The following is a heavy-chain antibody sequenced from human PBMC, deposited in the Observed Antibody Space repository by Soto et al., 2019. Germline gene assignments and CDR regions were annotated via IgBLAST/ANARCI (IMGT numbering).Heavy chain of an antibody. CDR1: GFTFDNYA. J-gene: IGHJ4*02. V-gene: IGHV3-23*01. CDR2: ISATGGST. Sequence: EVQLMESGGGLVQPGGSLRLSCAASGFTFDNYAMNWVRQAPGKGLEWVSGISATGGSTYYAASVRGRFGISRDNSKNTLDLQMLSLRAEDPAVYYCARSLDVFLWLGELLSLGFDSWGQGTLVTASS. D-gene: IGHD3-10*01. CDR3: ARSLDVFLWLGELLSLGFDS.